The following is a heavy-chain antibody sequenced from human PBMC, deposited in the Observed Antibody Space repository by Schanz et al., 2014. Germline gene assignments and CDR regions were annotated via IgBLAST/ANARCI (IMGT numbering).Heavy chain of an antibody. CDR2: IYYRGST. CDR1: GDSISSSGSY. CDR3: ARERDALDI. Sequence: QVQLQQWGAGLLKPSETLSLTCAVYGDSISSSGSYWTWIRQHPGKGLEWIGYIYYRGSTYYNPSLKSRVTISTDMSRNQFSLRLKSVTAADTALYYCARERDALDIWGQGTMVIVSS. V-gene: IGHV4-31*11. J-gene: IGHJ3*02.